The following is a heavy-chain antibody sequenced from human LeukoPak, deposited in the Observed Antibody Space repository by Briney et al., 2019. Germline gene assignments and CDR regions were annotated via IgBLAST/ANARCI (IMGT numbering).Heavy chain of an antibody. V-gene: IGHV4-59*01. D-gene: IGHD2-2*01. J-gene: IGHJ5*02. Sequence: SETLSLTCTVSGGSISSYCWSWIRQPPGKGLEWIGYIYYSGSTNYNPSLKSRVTISVDTSKNQFSLKLSSVTAADTAVYYCARGQIRTYCSSTSCHYNWFDPWGQGTLVTVSS. CDR3: ARGQIRTYCSSTSCHYNWFDP. CDR1: GGSISSYC. CDR2: IYYSGST.